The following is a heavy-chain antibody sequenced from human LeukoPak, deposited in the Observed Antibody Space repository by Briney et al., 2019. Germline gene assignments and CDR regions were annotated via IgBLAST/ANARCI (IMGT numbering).Heavy chain of an antibody. CDR2: INPNSGGT. V-gene: IGHV1-2*02. J-gene: IGHJ5*02. Sequence: GASVKASCKASGYTFTGYYMHWVRQAPGQGLEWMGWINPNSGGTNYAQKFQGRVTMTRDTSISTAYMELSRLRSDDTAVYYCARVRSRAAPSNWFDPWGQGTLVTVSS. D-gene: IGHD6-13*01. CDR3: ARVRSRAAPSNWFDP. CDR1: GYTFTGYY.